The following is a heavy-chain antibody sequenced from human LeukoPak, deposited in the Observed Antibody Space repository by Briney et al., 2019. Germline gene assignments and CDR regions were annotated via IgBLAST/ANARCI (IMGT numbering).Heavy chain of an antibody. CDR3: ARDQDVDIVATSPDY. Sequence: GGSLRLSCAASGFTFSSYSMNWVRQAPGKGLEWVSYISSSSSTIYYADSVKGRFTISRDNAKNSLYMQINSLRAEDTAVYYCARDQDVDIVATSPDYWGQGTLVTVSS. CDR1: GFTFSSYS. D-gene: IGHD5-12*01. J-gene: IGHJ4*02. V-gene: IGHV3-48*04. CDR2: ISSSSSTI.